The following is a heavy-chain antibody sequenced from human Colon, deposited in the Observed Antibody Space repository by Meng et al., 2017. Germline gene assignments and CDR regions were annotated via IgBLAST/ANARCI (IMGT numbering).Heavy chain of an antibody. CDR3: ARGPASRGFEY. Sequence: SETLSLTCFVSGGSVSSDYWNWIRQPAGKGLEWIGRIDSSGSGGTNYNPSLKSRVTMSIDTSKNQFSLQLSSVTAADTALYFCARGPASRGFEYWGQGTLVTVSS. D-gene: IGHD2-2*01. CDR2: IDSSGSGGT. J-gene: IGHJ4*02. CDR1: GGSVSSDY. V-gene: IGHV4-4*07.